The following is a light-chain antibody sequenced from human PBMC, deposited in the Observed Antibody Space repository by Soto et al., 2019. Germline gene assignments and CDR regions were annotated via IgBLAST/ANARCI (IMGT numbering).Light chain of an antibody. Sequence: IQMTQSPSTLSASVGDRVTITCRASQSISTWLAWYQQKPGKAPKIMIYKASSLESGVPSRFSGSGSGTEFTLTISSLQPDDFATYYCQLYYSLWTFGQGTRVEIK. J-gene: IGKJ1*01. V-gene: IGKV1-5*03. CDR3: QLYYSLWT. CDR1: QSISTW. CDR2: KAS.